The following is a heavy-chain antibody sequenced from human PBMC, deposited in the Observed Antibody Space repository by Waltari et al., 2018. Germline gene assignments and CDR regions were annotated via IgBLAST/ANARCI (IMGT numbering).Heavy chain of an antibody. J-gene: IGHJ3*02. V-gene: IGHV3-48*04. Sequence: EVQLVESGGGLVQPGGSLRLSCAASGFTFSSYSMNWVRQAPGKGLEWVSYISSSSSTIYYADSGKGRFTISRDNAKNSLYLQMNSLRAEDTAVYYCARSLVGATLKAAFDIWGQGTMVTVSS. CDR3: ARSLVGATLKAAFDI. CDR2: ISSSSSTI. D-gene: IGHD1-26*01. CDR1: GFTFSSYS.